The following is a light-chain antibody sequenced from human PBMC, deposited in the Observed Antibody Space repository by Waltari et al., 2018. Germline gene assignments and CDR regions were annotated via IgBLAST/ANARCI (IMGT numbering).Light chain of an antibody. Sequence: EIVLTQSPGTLSLSPGERATLSCRASQSVSRALDWYQQNPGQAPRLLIYGASNMSTGIPDRFSGSGSGTDFSLIISRLEPEDFAVYYCQHYVSLPVTFGQGTKVEIK. J-gene: IGKJ1*01. CDR3: QHYVSLPVT. CDR1: QSVSRA. V-gene: IGKV3-20*01. CDR2: GAS.